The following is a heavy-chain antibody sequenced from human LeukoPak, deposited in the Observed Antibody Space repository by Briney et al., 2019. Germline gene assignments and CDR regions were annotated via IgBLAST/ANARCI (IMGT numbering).Heavy chain of an antibody. D-gene: IGHD3-22*01. J-gene: IGHJ4*02. CDR1: GVSISSSPYY. Sequence: SETLSLTCTVSGVSISSSPYYWGWIRQPPGKGLEWIGSVYYSASTYYNPSLSSRLTIFIDTSKNQFSLRLSSVTAADTAVYYSARHYDTSRYYYSFDIWGQGTLVTVSS. CDR3: ARHYDTSRYYYSFDI. CDR2: VYYSAST. V-gene: IGHV4-39*01.